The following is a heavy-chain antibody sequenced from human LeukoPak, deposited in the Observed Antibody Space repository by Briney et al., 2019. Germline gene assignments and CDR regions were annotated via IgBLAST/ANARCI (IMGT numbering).Heavy chain of an antibody. CDR1: GFMFSRFG. CDR2: IHGNGETA. Sequence: GGSLRLSCVGSGFMFSRFGLIWVRQAPGKGLEWVSGIHGNGETAYYGDSVKGRFTISRDNSKSTLYLQMNSLRVEDTAEYFCGRDPNGDYVGAFEFWGQGQRSPSLQ. V-gene: IGHV3-23*01. CDR3: GRDPNGDYVGAFEF. J-gene: IGHJ3*01. D-gene: IGHD3-16*01.